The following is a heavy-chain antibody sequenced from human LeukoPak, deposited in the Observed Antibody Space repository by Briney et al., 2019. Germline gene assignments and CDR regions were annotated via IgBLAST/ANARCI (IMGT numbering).Heavy chain of an antibody. V-gene: IGHV4-34*01. Sequence: PSETLSLTCTVSGGSISSYYWSWIRQPPGKGLEWIGEINHSGSTNYNPSLKSRVTISVDTSKNQFSLKLSSVTAADTAVYYCARGLMGYSYGLSRYFDYWGQGTLVTVSS. CDR3: ARGLMGYSYGLSRYFDY. CDR2: INHSGST. J-gene: IGHJ4*02. CDR1: GGSISSYY. D-gene: IGHD5-18*01.